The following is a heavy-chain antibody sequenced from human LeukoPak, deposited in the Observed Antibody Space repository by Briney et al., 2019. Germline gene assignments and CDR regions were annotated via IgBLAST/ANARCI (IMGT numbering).Heavy chain of an antibody. J-gene: IGHJ3*02. CDR3: ARALPHYYDSSGYRVAGGAFDI. D-gene: IGHD3-22*01. Sequence: PGGSLRLSCAASGFTFSSYSMNWVRQAPGKGLEWVSYISSSSSTIYYADSVKGRFTISRDNAKNSLYLQMNSLRAEDTAVYYCARALPHYYDSSGYRVAGGAFDIWGQGTMVTVSS. CDR1: GFTFSSYS. CDR2: ISSSSSTI. V-gene: IGHV3-48*04.